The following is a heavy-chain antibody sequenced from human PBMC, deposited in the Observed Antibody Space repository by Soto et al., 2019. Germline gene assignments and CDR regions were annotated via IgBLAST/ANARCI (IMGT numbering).Heavy chain of an antibody. Sequence: GGSLRLSCAASGFTFSDYYMSWIRQAPGKGLEWVSYISSSGSTIYYADSVKGRFTISRDNAKNSLYLQMNSLRAEDTAVYYCARDRRPGIAVAGQPLDYWGQGTLVTVSS. CDR2: ISSSGSTI. D-gene: IGHD6-19*01. J-gene: IGHJ4*02. CDR3: ARDRRPGIAVAGQPLDY. CDR1: GFTFSDYY. V-gene: IGHV3-11*01.